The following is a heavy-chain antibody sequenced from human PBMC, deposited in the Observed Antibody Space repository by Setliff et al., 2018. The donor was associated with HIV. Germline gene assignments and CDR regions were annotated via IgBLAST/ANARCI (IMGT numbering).Heavy chain of an antibody. J-gene: IGHJ4*02. D-gene: IGHD3-10*01. CDR2: INWNGGST. V-gene: IGHV3-23*01. CDR3: AKTSRRGLWFGELFY. CDR1: SFTFSAAW. Sequence: PGGSLRLSCAASSFTFSAAWMSWVRQAPGKGLEWVSGINWNGGSTYYADSVKGRFTISRDNSKNTLYLQMNSLRAEDTAVYYCAKTSRRGLWFGELFYWGQGTLVTVSS.